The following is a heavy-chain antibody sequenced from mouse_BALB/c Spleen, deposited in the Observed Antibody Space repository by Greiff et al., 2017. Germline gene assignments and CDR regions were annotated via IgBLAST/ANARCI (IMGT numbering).Heavy chain of an antibody. Sequence: EVKLVESGGGLVQPGGSRKLSCAASGFTFSDYGMAWVRQTPGKGPEWVAFISTLDYSIYYADTLTGRFTISGENAKNTLYLEMSSLTSEDTAMYYCAKDNYFDYWGQGTTLTVSS. CDR3: AKDNYFDY. CDR2: ISTLDYSI. V-gene: IGHV5-15*02. CDR1: GFTFSDYG. J-gene: IGHJ2*01.